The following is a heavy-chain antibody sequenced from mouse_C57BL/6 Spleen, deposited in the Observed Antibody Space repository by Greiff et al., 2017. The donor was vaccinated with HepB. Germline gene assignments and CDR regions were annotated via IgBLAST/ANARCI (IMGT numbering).Heavy chain of an antibody. D-gene: IGHD4-1*01. CDR3: AREKLGDY. Sequence: VQLQQSGPELVKPGASVKISCKASGYAFSSSWMNWVKQRPGTGLEWIGRIYPGDGDTNYNGKFKGKATLTADKSSSTAYMQLSSLTSEDSAVYFCAREKLGDYWGQGTTLTVSS. CDR2: IYPGDGDT. J-gene: IGHJ2*01. CDR1: GYAFSSSW. V-gene: IGHV1-82*01.